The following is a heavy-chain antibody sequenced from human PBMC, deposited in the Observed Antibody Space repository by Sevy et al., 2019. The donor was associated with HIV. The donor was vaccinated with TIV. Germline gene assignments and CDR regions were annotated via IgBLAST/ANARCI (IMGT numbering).Heavy chain of an antibody. CDR3: ARSEGNWFDP. J-gene: IGHJ5*02. CDR2: IYYSGST. V-gene: IGHV4-59*13. Sequence: SETLSLTCTVSGGSISSYYWSWIRQPPGKGLEWVGYIYYSGSTNYNPSLKSRVTISVDTSKNQFSLKLSSVTAADTAVYYCARSEGNWFDPWGQGTLVTVSS. CDR1: GGSISSYY.